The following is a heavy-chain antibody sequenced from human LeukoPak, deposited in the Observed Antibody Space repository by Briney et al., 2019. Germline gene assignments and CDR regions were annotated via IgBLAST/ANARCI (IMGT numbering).Heavy chain of an antibody. D-gene: IGHD1-1*01. V-gene: IGHV4-39*01. CDR1: GFTFSSYA. J-gene: IGHJ4*02. CDR3: ARRSRSSGFFDY. CDR2: IYYIGST. Sequence: GSLRLSCAASGFTFSSYAMSWVRQAPGKGLEWIGSIYYIGSTSFNPSLKSRVTISVDTSKNQFSLKLNSVTAADTAVYYCARRSRSSGFFDYWGQGTLVTVSS.